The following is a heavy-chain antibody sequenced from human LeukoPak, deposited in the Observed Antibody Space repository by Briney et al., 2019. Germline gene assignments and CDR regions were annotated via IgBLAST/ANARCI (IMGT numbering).Heavy chain of an antibody. CDR3: ARADRDGNKRFLD. D-gene: IGHD5-24*01. CDR1: GFTFSSYS. J-gene: IGHJ4*02. V-gene: IGHV3-48*02. Sequence: GGSLRLSCAASGFTFSSYSVIWARQAPGKGLEWVSYVSSSGTTTYYGDSVKGRFTISRDNGKNLVSLQMNSRRDEDTAVYYCARADRDGNKRFLDWGQGTLVTVSS. CDR2: VSSSGTTT.